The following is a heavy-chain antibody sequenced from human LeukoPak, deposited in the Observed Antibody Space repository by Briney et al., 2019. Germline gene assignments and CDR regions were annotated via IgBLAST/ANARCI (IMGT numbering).Heavy chain of an antibody. D-gene: IGHD4-17*01. J-gene: IGHJ2*01. CDR1: GGSISSGDYY. V-gene: IGHV4-30-4*01. CDR2: IYYSGST. CDR3: ASRDTTSYWYFDL. Sequence: SQTLSLTCTVSGGSISSGDYYWSWIRQPPGKGLGWIGYIYYSGSTYYNPSLKSRVTISVDTSKNQFSLKLSSVTAADTAVYYCASRDTTSYWYFDLWGRGTLVTVSS.